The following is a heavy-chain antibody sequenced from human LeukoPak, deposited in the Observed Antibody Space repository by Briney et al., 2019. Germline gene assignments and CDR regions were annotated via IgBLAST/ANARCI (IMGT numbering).Heavy chain of an antibody. CDR3: AGGSGSSRDSYFEY. CDR1: GDRVSSNSSS. J-gene: IGHJ4*02. Sequence: SQTLSVSCANSGDRVSSNSSSWNCIRQSPSRGLEWLGRTYYRSKWYNEYVVSVKSRIIINPDTSKNQFSLQLNSVTPEDTAIYYCAGGSGSSRDSYFEYWRRGT. CDR2: TYYRSKWYN. D-gene: IGHD1-26*01. V-gene: IGHV6-1*01.